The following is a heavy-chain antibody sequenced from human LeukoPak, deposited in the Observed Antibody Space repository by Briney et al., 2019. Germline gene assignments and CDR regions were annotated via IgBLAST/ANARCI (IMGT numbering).Heavy chain of an antibody. Sequence: ASVKVSCKASGYTFTGYYMHWVRQAPGQGLEWMGWINPNSGGTNYAQKFQGRVTMTRDTSISTAYMELSRLRSDDTAVYYCARXDGSGXXLDDYWGQGTLVTVSS. CDR2: INPNSGGT. J-gene: IGHJ4*02. V-gene: IGHV1-2*02. CDR1: GYTFTGYY. D-gene: IGHD3-22*01. CDR3: ARXDGSGXXLDDY.